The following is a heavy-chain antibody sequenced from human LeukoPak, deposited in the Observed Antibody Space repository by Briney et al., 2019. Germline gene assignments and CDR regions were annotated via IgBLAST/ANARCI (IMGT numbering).Heavy chain of an antibody. CDR1: GFTFSSYA. J-gene: IGHJ4*02. CDR2: ISGSGGST. CDR3: AKDLKEYSSGWYDYYFDY. V-gene: IGHV3-23*01. Sequence: PGGSLRLSCAASGFTFSSYAMSWVRQAPGKGLEWVSAISGSGGSTYYADSVKGRFTISRDNSKNTLYLQMNSLRAEDTAVYYCAKDLKEYSSGWYDYYFDYWGQGTLVTVSS. D-gene: IGHD6-19*01.